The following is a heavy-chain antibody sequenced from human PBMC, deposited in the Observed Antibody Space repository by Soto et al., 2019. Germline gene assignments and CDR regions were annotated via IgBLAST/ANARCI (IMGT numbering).Heavy chain of an antibody. V-gene: IGHV1-18*04. CDR1: GYTFTSYG. CDR3: AIDIYDYVWGSYRYTLHFDY. D-gene: IGHD3-16*02. J-gene: IGHJ4*02. Sequence: ASVKVSCKASGYTFTSYGISWVRQAPGQGLEWMGWISAYNGNTNYAQKLQGRVTMTTDTSTSTAYTELRSLRSDDTAVYYCAIDIYDYVWGSYRYTLHFDYWGQGILVTVSS. CDR2: ISAYNGNT.